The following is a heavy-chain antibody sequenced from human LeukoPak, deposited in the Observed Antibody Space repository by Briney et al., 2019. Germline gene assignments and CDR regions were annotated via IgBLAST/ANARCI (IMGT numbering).Heavy chain of an antibody. CDR3: AKGWGSRADPTNYFDY. CDR2: IYSGGST. V-gene: IGHV3-66*01. Sequence: GGSLRLSCAASGFSFSTYSMNWVRQAPGKGLEWVSVIYSGGSTYYAESVKGRFTISRDNSKNTLYLQMNSLRAEDTAVYYCAKGWGSRADPTNYFDYWGQGTLVTVSS. CDR1: GFSFSTYS. D-gene: IGHD3-16*01. J-gene: IGHJ4*02.